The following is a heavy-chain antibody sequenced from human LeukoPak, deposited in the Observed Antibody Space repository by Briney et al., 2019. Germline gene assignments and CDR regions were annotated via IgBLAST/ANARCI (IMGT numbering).Heavy chain of an antibody. CDR1: GGSISLSYYY. Sequence: SETLSLTCSVSGGSISLSYYYWGWIRQPPGKALEWIGSVYYSGTTSYNPSLKSRVTISVDMSKNHFSLRLSSVTAADTAVYYCARDGLLWFGEPRDYWGQGTLVTVSS. D-gene: IGHD3-10*01. CDR2: VYYSGTT. CDR3: ARDGLLWFGEPRDY. J-gene: IGHJ4*02. V-gene: IGHV4-39*07.